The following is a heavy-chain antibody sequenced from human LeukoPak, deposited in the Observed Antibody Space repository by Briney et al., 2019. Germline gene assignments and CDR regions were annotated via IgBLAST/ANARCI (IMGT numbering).Heavy chain of an antibody. D-gene: IGHD3-3*01. V-gene: IGHV4-59*01. CDR1: GGSISSYY. CDR2: IYYSGST. J-gene: IGHJ4*02. CDR3: AREFTIFGVGPNFDY. Sequence: SETLSLTCTVSGGSISSYYWSWIRQPPGKGLEWIGYIYYSGSTNYNPSLKSRVTISVDTSKNQFSLKLSSVTAADTAVYYCAREFTIFGVGPNFDYWGQGTLVTVSS.